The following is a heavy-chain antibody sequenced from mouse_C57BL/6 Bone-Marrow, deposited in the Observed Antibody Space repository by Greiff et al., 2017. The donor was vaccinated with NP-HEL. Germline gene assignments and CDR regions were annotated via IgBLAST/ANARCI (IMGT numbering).Heavy chain of an antibody. J-gene: IGHJ3*01. CDR1: GFTFSSYA. CDR3: ARDPAWFAY. CDR2: ISDGGSYT. Sequence: EVQLVESGGGLVKPGGSLKLSCAASGFTFSSYAMSWVRQTPEKRLEWVATISDGGSYTYYPDNVKGRFTISRDNAKNNLYLQMSHLKSEETAMYYCARDPAWFAYWGQGTLVTVSA. V-gene: IGHV5-4*01.